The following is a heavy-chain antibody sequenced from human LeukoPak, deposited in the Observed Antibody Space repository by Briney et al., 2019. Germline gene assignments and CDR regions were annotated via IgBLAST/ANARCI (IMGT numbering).Heavy chain of an antibody. CDR3: ARQPYCGGDCYSHFDY. J-gene: IGHJ4*02. CDR1: GYSFTSYW. V-gene: IGHV5-51*01. Sequence: GESLKISCKGSGYSFTSYWIGWVRQMPGKGLEWMGIIYPGDSDTRYSPSFQGQVTISADKSISTAYLQWSSLKASDIAMYYCARQPYCGGDCYSHFDYWGQGTLVTVSS. D-gene: IGHD2-21*01. CDR2: IYPGDSDT.